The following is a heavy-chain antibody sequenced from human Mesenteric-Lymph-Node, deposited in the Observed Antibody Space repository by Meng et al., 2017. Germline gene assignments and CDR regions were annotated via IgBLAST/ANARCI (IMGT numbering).Heavy chain of an antibody. CDR2: IYSSGST. D-gene: IGHD4-11*01. Sequence: GSLRLSCTVSGGSISSYYWSWIRQSPGKGLQWIGYIYSSGSTDYNPSLKSRVSMSVDTSKNQFSLKLNSVTSADTAVYHCARGSTGNYDDWGQGTLVTVSS. J-gene: IGHJ4*02. CDR1: GGSISSYY. V-gene: IGHV4-59*01. CDR3: ARGSTGNYDD.